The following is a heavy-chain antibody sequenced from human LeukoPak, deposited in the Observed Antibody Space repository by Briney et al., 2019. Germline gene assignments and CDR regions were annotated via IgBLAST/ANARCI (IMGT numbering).Heavy chain of an antibody. D-gene: IGHD4-17*01. V-gene: IGHV4-39*01. CDR1: GGSISSSSYY. J-gene: IGHJ4*02. CDR3: ARRVMEYTKVYGDYGHYFDY. CDR2: IYYSGST. Sequence: SETLSLTCTVSGGSISSSSYYRGWIRQPPGKGLEWIGSIYYSGSTYYNPSLKSRVTISVDTSKNQFSLKLSSVTAADTAVYYCARRVMEYTKVYGDYGHYFDYWGQGTLVTVSS.